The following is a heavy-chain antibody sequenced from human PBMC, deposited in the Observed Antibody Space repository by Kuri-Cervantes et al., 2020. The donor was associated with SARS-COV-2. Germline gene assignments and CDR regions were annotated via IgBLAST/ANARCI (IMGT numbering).Heavy chain of an antibody. CDR2: IDPSDSYT. V-gene: IGHV5-10-1*01. CDR1: GYSFTSYW. Sequence: KVSCKGSGYSFTSYWISWVRQMPRKGLEWMGRIDPSDSYTNYSPSFQGHVTISADKSISTAYLQWSSLKASDTAMYYCAMGGVKGTAGYIFDYWGQGTLVTVSS. J-gene: IGHJ4*02. CDR3: AMGGVKGTAGYIFDY. D-gene: IGHD5-24*01.